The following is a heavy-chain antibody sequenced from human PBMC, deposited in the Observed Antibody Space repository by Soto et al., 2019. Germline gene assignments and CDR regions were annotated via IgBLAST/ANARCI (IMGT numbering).Heavy chain of an antibody. Sequence: SETLSLTCAVYGGSFSGYYWSWIRQPPGKGLEWIGEINHSGSTNYNPSLKSRVTISVDTSKNQFSLKLSSVTAADTAVYYCARGRHDYGDYGGVSSDYWGQGTLVTVSS. CDR3: ARGRHDYGDYGGVSSDY. CDR2: INHSGST. D-gene: IGHD4-17*01. CDR1: GGSFSGYY. J-gene: IGHJ4*02. V-gene: IGHV4-34*01.